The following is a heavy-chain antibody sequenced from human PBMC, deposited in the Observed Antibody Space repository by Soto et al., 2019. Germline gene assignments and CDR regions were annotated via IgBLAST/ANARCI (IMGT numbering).Heavy chain of an antibody. J-gene: IGHJ4*02. CDR3: ARDRAAAAAPYYFDY. V-gene: IGHV3-53*01. CDR2: IYSGGST. Sequence: GSLRLSCAASGFTVSSNYMSWVRQAPGKGLEWVSVIYSGGSTYYADSVKGRFTISRDNSKNTLYLQMNSLRAEDTAVYYCARDRAAAAAPYYFDYWGQGTLVTVSS. D-gene: IGHD6-13*01. CDR1: GFTVSSNY.